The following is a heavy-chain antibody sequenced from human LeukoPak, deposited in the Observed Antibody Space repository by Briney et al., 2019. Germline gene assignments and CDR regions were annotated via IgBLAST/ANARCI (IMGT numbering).Heavy chain of an antibody. CDR1: GYTFTNYY. CDR3: ARGLRSSGYGY. CDR2: INPSGGSS. D-gene: IGHD3-22*01. J-gene: IGHJ4*02. V-gene: IGHV1-46*01. Sequence: ASVKVSCKASGYTFTNYYIHWVRQAPGQGLEWMGLINPSGGSSTYAQNFQGRVTVTRDMATSTVYVELSSLRSEDTAVYYCARGLRSSGYGYWGQGTLVTVSS.